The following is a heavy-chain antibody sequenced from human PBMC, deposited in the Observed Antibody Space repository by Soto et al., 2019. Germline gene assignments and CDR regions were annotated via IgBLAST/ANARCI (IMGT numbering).Heavy chain of an antibody. CDR3: AKGEAHYYDSSGYYLDY. V-gene: IGHV3-30*18. CDR1: GFTFSSYG. Sequence: PGGSLRLSCAASGFTFSSYGMHWVRQAPGKGLEWVAVISYDGSNKYYADSVKGRFTISRDNSKNTLYLQMNSLRAEDTAVYYCAKGEAHYYDSSGYYLDYWGQGTLVTVSS. D-gene: IGHD3-22*01. J-gene: IGHJ4*02. CDR2: ISYDGSNK.